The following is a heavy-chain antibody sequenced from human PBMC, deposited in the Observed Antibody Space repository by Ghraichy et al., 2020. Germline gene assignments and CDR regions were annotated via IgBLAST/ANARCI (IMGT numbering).Heavy chain of an antibody. CDR3: ARGTSSSAAYRMDV. Sequence: SQTLSLTCTVSGASISSGGHFWSWIRQHPGKGLECIGHIYNTGSTYYNPSLKSRVSISVDTSKNQSSLKLSAVTAADTAVYYCARGTSSSAAYRMDVWGQGTMVTVSS. CDR1: GASISSGGHF. CDR2: IYNTGST. J-gene: IGHJ6*02. D-gene: IGHD6-6*01. V-gene: IGHV4-31*03.